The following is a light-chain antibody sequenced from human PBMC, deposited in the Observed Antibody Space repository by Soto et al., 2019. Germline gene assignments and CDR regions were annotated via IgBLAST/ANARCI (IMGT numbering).Light chain of an antibody. Sequence: DIVMTQSPLSLPVTPGEPASISCRSSQSLLHSNGYNYLDWYLQKPGQSPQLLIYLGSNQASGVPDRFSGSGSGTDFTLKISGVEAEDVGVYYCMQPLQSWTFGQGTKVDIK. V-gene: IGKV2-28*01. CDR2: LGS. CDR1: QSLLHSNGYNY. J-gene: IGKJ1*01. CDR3: MQPLQSWT.